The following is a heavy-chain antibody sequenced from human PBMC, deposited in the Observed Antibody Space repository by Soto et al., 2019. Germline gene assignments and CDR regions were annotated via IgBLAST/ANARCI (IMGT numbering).Heavy chain of an antibody. J-gene: IGHJ4*02. CDR1: GGSVDSGNHY. CDR2: IYYGEST. Sequence: QVLVQESGPGLVKPSQTLTLSCTVSGGSVDSGNHYWNWIRQPPGKGLEWIGYIYYGESTYYNPSLKSRATISGDTSQSRFSLRLTSVTAADTAVYYCARDMGSAMTTRIFDHWGQGTLVTVSS. V-gene: IGHV4-30-4*01. D-gene: IGHD4-17*01. CDR3: ARDMGSAMTTRIFDH.